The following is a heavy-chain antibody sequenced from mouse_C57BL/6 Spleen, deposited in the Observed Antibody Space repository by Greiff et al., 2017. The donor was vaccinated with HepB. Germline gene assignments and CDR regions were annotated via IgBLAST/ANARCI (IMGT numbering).Heavy chain of an antibody. V-gene: IGHV1-53*01. Sequence: QVQLQQPGTELVKPGASVKLSCKASGYTFTSYWMHWVKQRPGQGLEWIGNINPSKGGTNYNEKFKSKATLTVDKSSSTAYMQLSSLTSEDSAVYYCARGVYYYGSSWYFDYWGQGTTLTVSS. J-gene: IGHJ2*01. CDR3: ARGVYYYGSSWYFDY. CDR1: GYTFTSYW. CDR2: INPSKGGT. D-gene: IGHD1-1*01.